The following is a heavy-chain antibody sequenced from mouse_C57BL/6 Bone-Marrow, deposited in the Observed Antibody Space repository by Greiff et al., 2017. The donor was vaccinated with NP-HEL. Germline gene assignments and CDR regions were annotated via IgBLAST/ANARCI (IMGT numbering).Heavy chain of an antibody. CDR2: IHPNSGST. CDR3: ARLGLRRRGFAY. J-gene: IGHJ3*01. D-gene: IGHD2-4*01. V-gene: IGHV1-64*01. CDR1: GYTFTSYW. Sequence: VKLQEPGAELVKPGASVKLSCKASGYTFTSYWMHWVKQRPGQGLEWIGMIHPNSGSTNYNEKFKSKATLTVDKSSSTAYMQLSSLTSEDSAVYYCARLGLRRRGFAYWGQGTLVTVSA.